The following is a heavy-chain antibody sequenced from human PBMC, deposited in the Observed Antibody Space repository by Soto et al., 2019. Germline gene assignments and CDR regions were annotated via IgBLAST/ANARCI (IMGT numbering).Heavy chain of an antibody. CDR2: ISGSGGST. D-gene: IGHD3-16*01. CDR1: GFTFSSYA. CDR3: AKDPGEGYYYYYYMDV. Sequence: GGSLRLSCAASGFTFSSYAMSWVRQAPGKGLEWVSAISGSGGSTYYADSVKGRFTISRDNSKNTLYLQMNSLRAEDTAVYYCAKDPGEGYYYYYYMDVWGKGTTVTVSS. V-gene: IGHV3-23*01. J-gene: IGHJ6*03.